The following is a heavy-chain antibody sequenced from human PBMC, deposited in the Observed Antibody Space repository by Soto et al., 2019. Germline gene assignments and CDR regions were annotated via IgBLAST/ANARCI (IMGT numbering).Heavy chain of an antibody. CDR2: ISSSSSTI. CDR3: ARVRDSSGYYHDAFDI. CDR1: GFTFSSYS. J-gene: IGHJ3*02. V-gene: IGHV3-48*02. D-gene: IGHD3-22*01. Sequence: PGGSLRLSCAASGFTFSSYSMNWVRQAPGKGLEWVSYISSSSSTIYYADSVKGRFTISRDNAKNSLYLQMNSLRDEDTAVYYCARVRDSSGYYHDAFDIWGQGTMVTVSS.